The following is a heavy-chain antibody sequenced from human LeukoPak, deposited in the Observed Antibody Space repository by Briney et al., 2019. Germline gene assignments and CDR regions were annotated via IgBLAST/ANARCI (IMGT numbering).Heavy chain of an antibody. J-gene: IGHJ4*02. Sequence: ASVKVSCKASGYTFTGYYMHWVRQAPGQGLEWMGRINPNSGGTNYAQKFQGRVTMTRDTSISTAYMELSRLRSDDTAVYYCARGRAYTIFGVVLGPYFDYWGQGTLVTVSS. CDR2: INPNSGGT. CDR3: ARGRAYTIFGVVLGPYFDY. D-gene: IGHD3-3*01. V-gene: IGHV1-2*06. CDR1: GYTFTGYY.